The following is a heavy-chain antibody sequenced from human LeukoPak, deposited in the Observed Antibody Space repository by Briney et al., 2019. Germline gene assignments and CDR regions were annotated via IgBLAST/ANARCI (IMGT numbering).Heavy chain of an antibody. CDR3: ARSVQWLVVDY. Sequence: PSETLSLTCTASGGSISSYYWSWIRQPPGKGLEWIGYIYYSGSTNYNPSLKSRVTISVDTSKNQFSLKLSSVTAADTAVYYCARSVQWLVVDYWGQGTLVTVSS. V-gene: IGHV4-59*08. CDR1: GGSISSYY. CDR2: IYYSGST. D-gene: IGHD6-19*01. J-gene: IGHJ4*02.